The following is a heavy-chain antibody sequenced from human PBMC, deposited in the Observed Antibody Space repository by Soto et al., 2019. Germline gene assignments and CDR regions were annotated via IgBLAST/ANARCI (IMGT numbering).Heavy chain of an antibody. CDR3: AKGGPQAGYDFWSGYPNYYYYFGMDV. CDR1: GFTFSSYA. Sequence: EVQLLESGGGLVQPGGSLRLSCAASGFTFSSYAMSWVRQAPGKGLEWVSAISGRGGSTYYADSVKGRFTISRDNSKNTLYLQMNSLRAEDTAVYYCAKGGPQAGYDFWSGYPNYYYYFGMDVWGQGTTVTVSS. J-gene: IGHJ6*02. CDR2: ISGRGGST. V-gene: IGHV3-23*01. D-gene: IGHD3-3*01.